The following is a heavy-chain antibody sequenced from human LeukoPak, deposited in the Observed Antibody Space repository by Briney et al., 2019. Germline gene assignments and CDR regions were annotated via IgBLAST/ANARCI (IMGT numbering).Heavy chain of an antibody. CDR2: IYYSGST. CDR1: GGSISSYY. D-gene: IGHD6-13*01. Sequence: SETLSLTCTVSGGSISSYYWSWIRQPPGKGLEWIGYIYYSGSTNYNPSLKSRVTISVDTSKNQFSLKLSSVTAADTAVYYCARGGSSWTYYYYYYMDVWGKGTTVTISS. CDR3: ARGGSSWTYYYYYYMDV. V-gene: IGHV4-59*01. J-gene: IGHJ6*03.